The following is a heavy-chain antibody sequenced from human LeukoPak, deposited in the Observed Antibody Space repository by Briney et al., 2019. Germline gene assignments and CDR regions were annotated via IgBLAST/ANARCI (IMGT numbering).Heavy chain of an antibody. J-gene: IGHJ4*02. CDR1: GYTFTGYY. V-gene: IGHV1-8*02. CDR2: MNPNSGNT. D-gene: IGHD1-14*01. CDR3: ARGLTNGY. Sequence: ASVKVSCKASGYTFTGYYMHWVRQAPGQGLEWMGWMNPNSGNTGYAQKFRGRVTMTRNTSISTAYMELSSLRSEDTAVYYCARGLTNGYWGQGTLVTVSS.